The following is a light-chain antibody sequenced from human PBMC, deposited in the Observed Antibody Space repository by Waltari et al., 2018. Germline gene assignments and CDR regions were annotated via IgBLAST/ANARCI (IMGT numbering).Light chain of an antibody. CDR2: DVS. CDR1: RSDIGVYTY. CDR3: SSYAGGSTYV. V-gene: IGLV2-23*02. Sequence: QSALTQPASVSGSPGQSITLSCTGTRSDIGVYTYVSWYQQHPGKAPKLMMYDVSERPSGVSNRFSGSKSGNTASLTISGLQAEDEADYFCSSYAGGSTYVFGTETKVTVL. J-gene: IGLJ1*01.